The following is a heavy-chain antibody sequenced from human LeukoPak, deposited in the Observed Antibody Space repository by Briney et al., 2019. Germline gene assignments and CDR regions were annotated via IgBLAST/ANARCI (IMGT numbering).Heavy chain of an antibody. CDR3: AKASAMIVVVSKHFDY. Sequence: GGSLRLSCAASGLTFSNAWMSWVRQAPGKGLEWVSAISGSGGSTYYADSVKGRFTISRDNSKNTLYLQMNSLRAEDTAVYYCAKASAMIVVVSKHFDYWGQGTLVTVSS. CDR1: GLTFSNAW. CDR2: ISGSGGST. J-gene: IGHJ4*02. D-gene: IGHD3-22*01. V-gene: IGHV3-23*01.